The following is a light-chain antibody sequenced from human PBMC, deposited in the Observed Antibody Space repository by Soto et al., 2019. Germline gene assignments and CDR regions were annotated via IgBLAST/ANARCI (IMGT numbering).Light chain of an antibody. J-gene: IGKJ1*01. CDR3: QQYGNSGT. Sequence: EIVLTQSPGTRSLSPGERATLSCRASQSVRNNYLAWCQQKPGQAPRLLIYGASNRATGSPDRFSGSGSGTDFTLTISRLEPEDLAVYYCQQYGNSGTFGQGTKVDIK. CDR1: QSVRNNY. V-gene: IGKV3-20*01. CDR2: GAS.